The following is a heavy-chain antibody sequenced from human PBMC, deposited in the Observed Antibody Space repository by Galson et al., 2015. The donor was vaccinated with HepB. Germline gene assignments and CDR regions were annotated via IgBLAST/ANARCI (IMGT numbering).Heavy chain of an antibody. J-gene: IGHJ4*02. CDR2: ISTTSTYI. V-gene: IGHV3-21*01. CDR1: GFSFTSYS. Sequence: SLRLSCAASGFSFTSYSMNWVRQAPGKGLEWVSFISTTSTYIYYADLVTGRFTIYRDNAKSSLYLQMNSLRAEDTAVYYCVRAFHDTSGHYWVNLDYWGQGALVTVSS. D-gene: IGHD3-22*01. CDR3: VRAFHDTSGHYWVNLDY.